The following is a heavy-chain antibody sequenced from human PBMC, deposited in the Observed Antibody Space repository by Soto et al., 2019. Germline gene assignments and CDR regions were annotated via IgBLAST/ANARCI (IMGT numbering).Heavy chain of an antibody. Sequence: QVQLQESGPGLVKPSQTLSLTCTVSGGSISTGGYYWTWIRQHPAKGLEWIGYIYYSGSTYYNPSLKSRVTISVDTSKNQFSLKVSSVTASDTAVYYCARGMSGTLFDNWGQGTLVTVSS. CDR2: IYYSGST. J-gene: IGHJ4*02. CDR1: GGSISTGGYY. CDR3: ARGMSGTLFDN. D-gene: IGHD3-10*01. V-gene: IGHV4-31*03.